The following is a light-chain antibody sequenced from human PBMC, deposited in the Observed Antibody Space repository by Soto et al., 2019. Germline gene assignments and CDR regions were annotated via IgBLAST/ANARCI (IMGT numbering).Light chain of an antibody. CDR1: SSDFGSNNL. Sequence: SARRRASAGSGSPGQSITICFTVASSDFGSNNLVSWYQQHPGKAPKLMIYEVSKRPSGISNRFSGSKSGNTASLTISGLQVEDEAEYQCSSYARRIPSYAFGGASK. V-gene: IGLV2-23*02. J-gene: IGLJ2*01. CDR2: EVS. CDR3: SSYARRIPSYA.